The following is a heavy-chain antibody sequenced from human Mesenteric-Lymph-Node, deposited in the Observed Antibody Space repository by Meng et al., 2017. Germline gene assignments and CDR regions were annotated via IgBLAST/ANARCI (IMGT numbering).Heavy chain of an antibody. J-gene: IGHJ4*02. CDR2: ISGSGGST. D-gene: IGHD6-13*01. CDR3: AKDTTLGSSWYLGNDY. CDR1: GFTFSSYA. Sequence: GGSLRLSCAASGFTFSSYAMSWVRQAPGKGLEWVSAISGSGGSTYYADSVKGWFTISRDNSKNTLYLQMNSLRAEDTAVYYCAKDTTLGSSWYLGNDYWGQGTLVTVSS. V-gene: IGHV3-23*01.